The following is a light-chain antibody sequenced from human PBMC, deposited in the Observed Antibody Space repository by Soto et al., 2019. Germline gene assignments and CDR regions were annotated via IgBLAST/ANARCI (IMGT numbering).Light chain of an antibody. CDR2: KAS. V-gene: IGKV1-5*03. CDR1: QSISSW. Sequence: DIQMTQSPSTLSASVGDRVTITCRASQSISSWLAWYQQKPGKAPKLLIYKASSVESGVPSRFSGSGSGTEFTLTISSLQADDFATYYCQHYNNARCTFGQGTKLEIK. J-gene: IGKJ2*02. CDR3: QHYNNARCT.